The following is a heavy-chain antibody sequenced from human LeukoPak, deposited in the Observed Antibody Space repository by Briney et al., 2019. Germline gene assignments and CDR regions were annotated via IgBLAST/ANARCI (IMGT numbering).Heavy chain of an antibody. V-gene: IGHV3-48*03. CDR1: GFTFSSYE. J-gene: IGHJ4*02. CDR3: ARESIAVAGAPFDY. CDR2: ISSGSTI. Sequence: GGSLRLSCAASGFTFSSYEMNWVRQAPGKGLEWVSYISSGSTIYDSDSVKGRFTISRDNAKTSLYLQMNSLRAEDTAVYYCARESIAVAGAPFDYWGQGTLVTVSS. D-gene: IGHD6-19*01.